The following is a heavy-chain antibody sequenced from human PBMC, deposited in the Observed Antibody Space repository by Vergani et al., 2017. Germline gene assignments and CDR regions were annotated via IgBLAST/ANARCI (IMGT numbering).Heavy chain of an antibody. D-gene: IGHD3-22*01. CDR2: IYHSGRT. Sequence: QVQLQESGPGLVKPSGTLSLTCAVSGGSLSSSNWWSWVRQPPGKGLEWIGEIYHSGRTTYNPSLKSRVTISVDKSKNTCSLKLSSVTDADTAVYYGASLTYYYDSSGYPAGALFDYWGQGTLVTVSS. CDR1: GGSLSSSNW. J-gene: IGHJ4*02. CDR3: ASLTYYYDSSGYPAGALFDY. V-gene: IGHV4-4*02.